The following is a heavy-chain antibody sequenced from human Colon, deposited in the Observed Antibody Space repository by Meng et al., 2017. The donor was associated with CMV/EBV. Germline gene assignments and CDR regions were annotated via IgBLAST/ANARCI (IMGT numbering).Heavy chain of an antibody. CDR1: GFPIVSHY. CDR2: IYAVGTP. J-gene: IGHJ4*02. V-gene: IGHV3-53*01. CDR3: VTGTTGYFDL. Sequence: GESLKISCSASGFPIVSHYMAWVRQAPGKGLEWVSLIYAVGTPYYADSVKGRFTISSDNDRNIMDLQMSSLRADDTAIYYCVTGTTGYFDLWGQGTLVIVSS. D-gene: IGHD1-7*01.